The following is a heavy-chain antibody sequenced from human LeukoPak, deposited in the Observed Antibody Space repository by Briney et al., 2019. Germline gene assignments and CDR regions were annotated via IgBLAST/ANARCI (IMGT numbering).Heavy chain of an antibody. CDR3: ARDYCSGGSCYLDY. CDR1: GGSISSYY. V-gene: IGHV4-59*01. D-gene: IGHD2-15*01. CDR2: IYYSGST. J-gene: IGHJ4*02. Sequence: SETPSLTCTVSGGSISSYYWSWIRQPPGKGLEWIGYIYYSGSTNYNPSLKSRVTISVDTSKNQFSLKLSSVTAADTAVYYCARDYCSGGSCYLDYWGQGTLVTVSS.